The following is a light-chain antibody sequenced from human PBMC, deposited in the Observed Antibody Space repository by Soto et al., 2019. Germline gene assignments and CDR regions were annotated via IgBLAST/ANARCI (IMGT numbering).Light chain of an antibody. CDR3: GTWDSSLSAAV. J-gene: IGLJ2*01. CDR2: EVN. Sequence: QSALTQPASVSGSPGQSITISCTGTSSDVGAYNFVSWYQQHPDKAPKLMIYEVNNRPSGVSNRFSGSKSGNTAFLTISGLQAGDEADYYCGTWDSSLSAAVFGGGTKLTVL. V-gene: IGLV2-14*01. CDR1: SSDVGAYNF.